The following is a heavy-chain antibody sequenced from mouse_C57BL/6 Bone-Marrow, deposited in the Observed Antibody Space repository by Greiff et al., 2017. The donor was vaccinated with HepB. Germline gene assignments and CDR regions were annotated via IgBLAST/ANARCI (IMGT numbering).Heavy chain of an antibody. V-gene: IGHV1-54*01. J-gene: IGHJ1*03. CDR2: INPGSGGT. CDR1: GYAFTNYL. CDR3: ARLGHWYFDV. Sequence: QVQLQQSGAELVRPGTSVKVSCKASGYAFTNYLIEWVKQRPGQGLEWIGVINPGSGGTNYNEKFKGKATLTADKSSSTAYMQLSSLTSEDSAVYVCARLGHWYFDVWGTGTTVTVSS.